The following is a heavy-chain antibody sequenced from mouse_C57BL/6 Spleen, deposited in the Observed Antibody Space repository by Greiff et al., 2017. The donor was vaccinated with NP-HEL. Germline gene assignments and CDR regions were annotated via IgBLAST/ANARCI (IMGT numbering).Heavy chain of an antibody. Sequence: EVQGVESGGGLVQPKGSLKLSCAASGFTFNTYAMHWVRQAPGKGLEWVARIRSKSSNYATYYADSVKDRFTISRDDSQSMLYLQMNNLKTEDTAMYYCVRDLSYYGSSEFAYWGQGTLVTVSA. J-gene: IGHJ3*01. CDR2: IRSKSSNYAT. V-gene: IGHV10-3*01. CDR3: VRDLSYYGSSEFAY. CDR1: GFTFNTYA. D-gene: IGHD1-1*01.